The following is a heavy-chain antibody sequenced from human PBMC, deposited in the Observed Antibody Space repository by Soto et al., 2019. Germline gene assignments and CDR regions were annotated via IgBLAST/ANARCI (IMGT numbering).Heavy chain of an antibody. J-gene: IGHJ6*02. D-gene: IGHD3-16*02. CDR1: GYSFTSYW. CDR3: ARMTYYDYVWGSYRYGNYGMDV. Sequence: GESLKISCKGSGYSFTSYWISWVRQMPGKGLEWMGRIDPSDSYTNYSPSFQGHVTISADKSISTAYLQWSSLKASDTAMYYCARMTYYDYVWGSYRYGNYGMDVWGQGTTVTVSS. CDR2: IDPSDSYT. V-gene: IGHV5-10-1*01.